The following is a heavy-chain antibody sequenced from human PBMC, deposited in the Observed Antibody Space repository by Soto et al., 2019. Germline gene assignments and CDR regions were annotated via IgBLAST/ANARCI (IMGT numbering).Heavy chain of an antibody. Sequence: GGSVRLSCAASGFTFTSYAMSWVRLTPGKGLEWVSAISGSGSNTFYADSVRGRFTISRDNSKNTVFLQMNNLRAEDTAVYFCARDRATFDYWGQGTRVTVSS. J-gene: IGHJ4*02. CDR1: GFTFTSYA. CDR2: ISGSGSNT. CDR3: ARDRATFDY. V-gene: IGHV3-23*01. D-gene: IGHD1-26*01.